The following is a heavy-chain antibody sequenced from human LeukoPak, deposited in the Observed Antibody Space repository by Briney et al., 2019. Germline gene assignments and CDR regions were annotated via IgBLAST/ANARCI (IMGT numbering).Heavy chain of an antibody. CDR1: GFTFNDYS. CDR3: ARAAGWLDP. Sequence: GGSLRLSCVASGFTFNDYSMSWIRQAPEKGLEWVSYIGNSDTTIYYADSVKGRFTISRDDAKNSLYLQMNSLRVEDTAVYYCARAAGWLDPWGQGTLVTVSS. CDR2: IGNSDTTI. J-gene: IGHJ5*02. V-gene: IGHV3-11*01.